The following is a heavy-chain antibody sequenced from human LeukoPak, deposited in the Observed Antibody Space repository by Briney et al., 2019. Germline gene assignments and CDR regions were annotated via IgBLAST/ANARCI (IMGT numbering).Heavy chain of an antibody. V-gene: IGHV3-7*01. Sequence: PGGSLRLSCAASGFTLSSYWMSWVRQAPGKGLEWVANIKQDESEKYYVDSVKGRFTVSRDNAKNSLYLQMNSLRAEDTAVYYCARDGWLQLSSVSDYWGQGTLVTVSS. J-gene: IGHJ4*02. CDR1: GFTLSSYW. CDR3: ARDGWLQLSSVSDY. CDR2: IKQDESEK. D-gene: IGHD5-12*01.